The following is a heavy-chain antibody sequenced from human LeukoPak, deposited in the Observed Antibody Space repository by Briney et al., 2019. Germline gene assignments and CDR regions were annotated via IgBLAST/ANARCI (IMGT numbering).Heavy chain of an antibody. CDR3: TTDFWSGYYTGP. D-gene: IGHD3-3*01. CDR2: IKSKTDGGTT. V-gene: IGHV3-15*01. J-gene: IGHJ5*02. CDR1: GFTFSNAW. Sequence: GGSLRLSCAASGFTFSNAWVSWVRQAPGKGLEWVGRIKSKTDGGTTDYAAPVKGRFTISRDDSKNTLYLQMNSLKTEDTAVYYCTTDFWSGYYTGPWGQGTLVTVSS.